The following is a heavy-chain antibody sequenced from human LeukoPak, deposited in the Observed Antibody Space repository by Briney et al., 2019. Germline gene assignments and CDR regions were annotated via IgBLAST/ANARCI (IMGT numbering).Heavy chain of an antibody. V-gene: IGHV4-61*02. CDR2: VYSSGST. D-gene: IGHD5-18*01. Sequence: PSQTLSLTCTVSGASINSSTYFWSWIRQPAGKGLEWIGRVYSSGSTNYDPSLKSRVTMSVDTSKNQFSLRLSSVTAADTAVYYCAPRGDIEHSYGYGKWFDPWGQGTRVTVSS. CDR1: GASINSSTYF. CDR3: APRGDIEHSYGYGKWFDP. J-gene: IGHJ5*02.